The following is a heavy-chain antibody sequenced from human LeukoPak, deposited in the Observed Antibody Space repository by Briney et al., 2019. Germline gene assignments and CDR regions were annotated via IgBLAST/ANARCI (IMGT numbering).Heavy chain of an antibody. CDR2: ISGDGGST. CDR1: GFIFDNYG. V-gene: IGHV3-43*02. CDR3: ARESETSGWYDY. Sequence: LPGGSLRLSCAAPGFIFDNYGIHWVRHAPGKGLEWVSLISGDGGSTFYADSVRGRFTISRDNTRKSLSLQMSSLRSEDTALYYCARESETSGWYDYWGQGTLVTVSS. J-gene: IGHJ4*02. D-gene: IGHD6-19*01.